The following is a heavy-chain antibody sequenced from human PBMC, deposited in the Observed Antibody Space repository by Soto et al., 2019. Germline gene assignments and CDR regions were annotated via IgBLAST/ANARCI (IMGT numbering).Heavy chain of an antibody. CDR2: IYPGDPDT. CDR3: ARHNGDYDILTGSRQYYYYGMDV. CDR1: GYSFTIYW. D-gene: IGHD3-9*01. V-gene: IGHV5-51*01. Sequence: PGESLKISCKGSGYSFTIYWIGWVRQMPGKGLEWMGIIYPGDPDTRYSPSFQGQVTISADKSISTAYLQWSSLKASDTAMYYCARHNGDYDILTGSRQYYYYGMDVWGQGTTVTVSS. J-gene: IGHJ6*02.